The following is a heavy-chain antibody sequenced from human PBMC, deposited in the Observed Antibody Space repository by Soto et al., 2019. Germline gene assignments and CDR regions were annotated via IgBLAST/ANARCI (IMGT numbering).Heavy chain of an antibody. J-gene: IGHJ5*02. D-gene: IGHD3-22*01. CDR2: ISYDGSNK. Sequence: GGSLRLSCAASGFTFSSYGMHWVRQAPGKGLEWVAVISYDGSNKYYADSVKGRFTISRDNSKNTLYLQMNSLRAGDTAVYYCAKERSYYYDSSGRAGIDPWGQGTLVTVSS. CDR3: AKERSYYYDSSGRAGIDP. V-gene: IGHV3-30*18. CDR1: GFTFSSYG.